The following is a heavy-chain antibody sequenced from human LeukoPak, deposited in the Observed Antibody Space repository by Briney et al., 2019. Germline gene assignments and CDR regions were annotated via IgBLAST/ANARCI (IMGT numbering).Heavy chain of an antibody. J-gene: IGHJ4*02. V-gene: IGHV1-18*01. D-gene: IGHD1-1*01. CDR3: ARGERLDPLDY. CDR2: ISAYNGNT. CDR1: AYTFTSYA. Sequence: ASVKVSCKASAYTFTSYAISWMRQAPGLGLEWMGWISAYNGNTNYAQKLQGRVTMTTDTSTSTAYMELRSLRSDDTAVYYCARGERLDPLDYWGQGTLVTVSS.